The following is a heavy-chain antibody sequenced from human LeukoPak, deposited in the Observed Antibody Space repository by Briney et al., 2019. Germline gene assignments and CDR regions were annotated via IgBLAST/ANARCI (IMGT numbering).Heavy chain of an antibody. CDR3: ARAIADNWFDP. J-gene: IGHJ5*02. V-gene: IGHV5-51*01. D-gene: IGHD6-13*01. Sequence: GESLKISCQGSGYIFTSYYIAWVRQMPGKGLEWMGIIYPGDFDTRYSPSFQGQVTISADKSINTAYLQWSSLKASDTAMYYCARAIADNWFDPWGQGTLVTVSS. CDR1: GYIFTSYY. CDR2: IYPGDFDT.